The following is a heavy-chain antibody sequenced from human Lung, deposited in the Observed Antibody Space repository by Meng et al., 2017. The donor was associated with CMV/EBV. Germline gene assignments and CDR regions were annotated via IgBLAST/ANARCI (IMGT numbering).Heavy chain of an antibody. Sequence: SXKISCAASGFTFSSYDMNWVRQAPGKALEWVAVISIDGSSKFYADSMKGRFTISRDNSKNTLFLQVNSLRPEDTAVYYCTRRADYCDYWGPGTLVTVSS. D-gene: IGHD6-25*01. V-gene: IGHV3-30*04. CDR3: TRRADYCDY. CDR1: GFTFSSYD. J-gene: IGHJ4*02. CDR2: ISIDGSSK.